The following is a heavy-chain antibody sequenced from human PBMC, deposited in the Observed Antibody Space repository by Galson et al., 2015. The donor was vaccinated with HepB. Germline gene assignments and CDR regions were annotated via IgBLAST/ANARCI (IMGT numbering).Heavy chain of an antibody. D-gene: IGHD2-2*01. V-gene: IGHV1-2*02. J-gene: IGHJ3*02. CDR2: INPNSGGT. CDR1: GYTFTGYY. Sequence: SVKVSCKASGYTFTGYYMHWVRQAPGQGLEWMGWINPNSGGTNYAQKFQGRVTMTRDTSISTAYMELSRLRSDDTAVYYCARGAKEYQPPWDAFDIWGQGTMVTVSS. CDR3: ARGAKEYQPPWDAFDI.